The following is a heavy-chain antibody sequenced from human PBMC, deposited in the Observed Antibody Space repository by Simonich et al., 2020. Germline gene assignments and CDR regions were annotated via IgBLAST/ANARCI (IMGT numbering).Heavy chain of an antibody. CDR3: ARASRGTWWYYYFDY. D-gene: IGHD2-15*01. CDR1: GYTFTSYG. V-gene: IGHV1-18*01. CDR2: SSANNGNT. J-gene: IGHJ4*02. Sequence: QVQLVQSGAEVKKPGASVKVSCKASGYTFTSYGISWVRQAPGQGLEWMGWSSANNGNTNYAKKLQGRVTMTTYTSTSTAYMELRSLRSDDTAVYYCARASRGTWWYYYFDYWGQGTLVTVSS.